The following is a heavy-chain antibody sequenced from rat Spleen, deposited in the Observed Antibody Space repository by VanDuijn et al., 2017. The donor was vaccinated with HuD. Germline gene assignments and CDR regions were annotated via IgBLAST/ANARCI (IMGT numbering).Heavy chain of an antibody. V-gene: IGHV3-3*01. J-gene: IGHJ3*01. CDR2: INSAGST. CDR3: ARSDGVHYYLPFAD. CDR1: GYSITSSYR. Sequence: EVQLQESGPGLVKPSQSLSLTCSVTGYSITSSYRWNWIRKFPGNKLEWMGSINSAGSTNYNPSLKSRISITRDTSKNQFFLQVNSVSSEDTATYYCARSDGVHYYLPFADWGQGTLVTASS. D-gene: IGHD1-1*01.